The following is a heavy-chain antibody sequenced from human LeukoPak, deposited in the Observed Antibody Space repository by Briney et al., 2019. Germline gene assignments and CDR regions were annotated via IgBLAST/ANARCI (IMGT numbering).Heavy chain of an antibody. J-gene: IGHJ6*03. Sequence: GGSLRLSCAASGFTFRTYGMSWVRQAPGKGLKWVSAISGSGGNTYYADSVKGRFTISRDNSKNTLYLQMNSLRAEDTAVYYCAKGGTVTTFHYYYYMDVWGKGTTVTISS. CDR2: ISGSGGNT. CDR1: GFTFRTYG. CDR3: AKGGTVTTFHYYYYMDV. D-gene: IGHD4-17*01. V-gene: IGHV3-23*01.